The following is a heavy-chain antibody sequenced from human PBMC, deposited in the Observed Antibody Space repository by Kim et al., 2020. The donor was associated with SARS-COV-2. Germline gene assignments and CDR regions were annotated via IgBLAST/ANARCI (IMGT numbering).Heavy chain of an antibody. CDR1: GFTFDDYA. CDR3: AKADTSGWL. CDR2: ISWNRGTI. V-gene: IGHV3-9*01. D-gene: IGHD6-19*01. J-gene: IGHJ4*02. Sequence: GGSLRLSCAASGFTFDDYAMHWVRQAPGKGLEWVSGISWNRGTIGYADSVKGRFTISRDNAKNSLYLQMNSLRAEDTALYYCAKADTSGWLWGQGTLVTVSS.